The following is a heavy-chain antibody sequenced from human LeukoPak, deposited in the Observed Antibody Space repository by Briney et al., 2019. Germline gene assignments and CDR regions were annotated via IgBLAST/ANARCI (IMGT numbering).Heavy chain of an antibody. V-gene: IGHV4-30-2*01. D-gene: IGHD3-9*01. J-gene: IGHJ4*02. CDR1: GGSISSAGYS. Sequence: SETLSLTCAVSGGSISSAGYSWSWIRQPPGKGLEWIGYIYHSGSTYYNSSLKSRVTISVDRSKNQFSLKLTSVTAADTAVYYCARAGILTGYAFDYWGQGTLVTVSS. CDR3: ARAGILTGYAFDY. CDR2: IYHSGST.